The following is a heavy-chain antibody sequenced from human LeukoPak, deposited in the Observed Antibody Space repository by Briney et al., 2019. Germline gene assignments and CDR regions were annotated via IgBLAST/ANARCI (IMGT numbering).Heavy chain of an antibody. J-gene: IGHJ4*02. CDR1: GGSISSSSYY. Sequence: SETLSLTCTVSGGSISSSSYYWGWIRQPPGKGLEWIGSIYYSGSTYYNPSLKSRVTISVDTSKNQFSLKLSSVTAADTAVYYCARDSSMVRGAIDYWGQGTLVTVSS. D-gene: IGHD3-10*01. V-gene: IGHV4-39*07. CDR3: ARDSSMVRGAIDY. CDR2: IYYSGST.